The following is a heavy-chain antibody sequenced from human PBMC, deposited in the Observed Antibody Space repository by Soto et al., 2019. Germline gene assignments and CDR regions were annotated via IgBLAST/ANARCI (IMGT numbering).Heavy chain of an antibody. Sequence: PSVTLPLTWTVSGGSISRISYFWGWIRPPPGKGLEWIGSIYYSGNTYYNASLRSRVTISVDTSKNQFSLKLSSVTAADTAVYYCAAVQGGGATFHFWGPGTLVTVSS. CDR3: AAVQGGGATFHF. CDR1: GGSISRISYF. V-gene: IGHV4-39*01. D-gene: IGHD1-26*01. J-gene: IGHJ4*02. CDR2: IYYSGNT.